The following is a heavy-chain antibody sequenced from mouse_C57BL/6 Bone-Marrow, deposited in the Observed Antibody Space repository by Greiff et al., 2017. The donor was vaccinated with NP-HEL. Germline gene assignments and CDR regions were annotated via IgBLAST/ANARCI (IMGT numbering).Heavy chain of an antibody. CDR2: ISSGGSYT. CDR1: GFTFSSYG. V-gene: IGHV5-6*02. CDR3: ARRFNGSSYWYFDV. J-gene: IGHJ1*03. D-gene: IGHD1-1*01. Sequence: EVKLVESGGDLVKPGGSLKLSCAASGFTFSSYGMSWVRQTPDKRLEWVATISSGGSYTYYPDSVKGRFTISRDNAKNTLYLQMSSLKTEDTAMYDCARRFNGSSYWYFDVWGTGTTVTVSS.